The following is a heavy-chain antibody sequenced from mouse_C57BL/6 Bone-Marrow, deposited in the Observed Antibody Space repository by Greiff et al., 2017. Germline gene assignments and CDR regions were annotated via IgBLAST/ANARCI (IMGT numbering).Heavy chain of an antibody. Sequence: QVQLQQPGAELVKPGASVTLSCKASGYTFTSYWMHWVKQRPGQGLEWIGMIHPNSGSTNYNEKFKSKATLTVDKSSSTAYMQLSSLTSEDSAVYYCAQDSSYMAYWGQGTLVTVSA. CDR1: GYTFTSYW. CDR2: IHPNSGST. V-gene: IGHV1-64*01. J-gene: IGHJ3*01. CDR3: AQDSSYMAY. D-gene: IGHD1-1*01.